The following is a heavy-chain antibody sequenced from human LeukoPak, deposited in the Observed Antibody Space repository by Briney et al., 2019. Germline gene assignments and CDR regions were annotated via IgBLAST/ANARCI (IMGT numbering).Heavy chain of an antibody. CDR1: GGSISGYY. Sequence: SETLSLACTVSGGSISGYYWSWVRQSSGRGLEWIANIYDRRNTKFNPSLRGRVTISVDTSKNQFSLKLSSVTAADTAVYYCAREISNWFDPWGQGTLVTVSS. V-gene: IGHV4-59*12. CDR2: IYDRRNT. D-gene: IGHD3-3*01. J-gene: IGHJ5*02. CDR3: AREISNWFDP.